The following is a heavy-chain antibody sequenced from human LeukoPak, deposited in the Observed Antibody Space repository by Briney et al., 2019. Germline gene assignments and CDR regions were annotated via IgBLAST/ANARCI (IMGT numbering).Heavy chain of an antibody. J-gene: IGHJ6*02. Sequence: SETLSLTCTVSGGSVSSGSYYWSWIRQPPGKGLEWIGYIYYSGSTNCNPSLKSRVTISVDTSKNQFSLKLSSVTAADTAVYYCARVQVAATRGDYYYYGMDVWGQGTTVTVSS. D-gene: IGHD2-15*01. CDR1: GGSVSSGSYY. CDR2: IYYSGST. V-gene: IGHV4-61*01. CDR3: ARVQVAATRGDYYYYGMDV.